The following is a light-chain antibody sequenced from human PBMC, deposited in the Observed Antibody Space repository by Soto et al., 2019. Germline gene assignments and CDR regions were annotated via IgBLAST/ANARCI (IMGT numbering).Light chain of an antibody. Sequence: DIQMTQSPSSLSASVGDRVTITCQASHDISNYLNWYQQNPGKAPQLMIYGASNVETGVTSRFSGSGSTTYFTFTISSLQHEDIATYYCQQYHNLPYSFGQGTKLEIK. J-gene: IGKJ2*01. V-gene: IGKV1-33*01. CDR2: GAS. CDR1: HDISNY. CDR3: QQYHNLPYS.